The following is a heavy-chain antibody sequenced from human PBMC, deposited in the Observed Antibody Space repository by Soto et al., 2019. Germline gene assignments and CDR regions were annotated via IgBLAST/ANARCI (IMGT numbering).Heavy chain of an antibody. CDR1: GFTFNNYA. CDR3: ARSVGAKF. D-gene: IGHD1-26*01. CDR2: ISGSGVTT. V-gene: IGHV3-23*01. Sequence: EVRLLESGGGLVQPGVSLRLSCAASGFTFNNYAMNWVRQAPGKGLEWVSSISGSGVTTHYADSVKGRFTISRDNANNTLFLQMNSLRAEDTAVYFCARSVGAKFWGQGTLVTVSS. J-gene: IGHJ4*02.